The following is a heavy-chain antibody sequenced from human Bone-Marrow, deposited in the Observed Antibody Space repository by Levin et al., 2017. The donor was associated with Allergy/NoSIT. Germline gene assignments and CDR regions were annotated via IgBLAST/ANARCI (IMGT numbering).Heavy chain of an antibody. D-gene: IGHD3-16*01. Sequence: ASVKVSCKTSGYSFTGYFVHWVRQAPGQGLEWMGWINPNSGDTNYAQNFQGRVTMTRDTSISTAYMELSRLTSDDTAVYYCASGLVYFFDYWGQGTLVTVSS. CDR3: ASGLVYFFDY. J-gene: IGHJ4*02. V-gene: IGHV1-2*02. CDR2: INPNSGDT. CDR1: GYSFTGYF.